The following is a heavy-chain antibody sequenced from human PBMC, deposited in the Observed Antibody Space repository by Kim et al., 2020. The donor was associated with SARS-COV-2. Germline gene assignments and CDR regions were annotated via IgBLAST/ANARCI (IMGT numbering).Heavy chain of an antibody. J-gene: IGHJ4*02. CDR2: IRSKAYGGTT. CDR1: GFTFGDYA. CDR3: TREGPHDSSGYYYFDY. D-gene: IGHD3-22*01. Sequence: GGSLRLSCTASGFTFGDYAMSWVRQAPGKGLEWVGFIRSKAYGGTTEYAASVKGRFTISRDDSKSIAYLQMNSLKTEDTAVYYCTREGPHDSSGYYYFDYWGQGTLVTVSS. V-gene: IGHV3-49*04.